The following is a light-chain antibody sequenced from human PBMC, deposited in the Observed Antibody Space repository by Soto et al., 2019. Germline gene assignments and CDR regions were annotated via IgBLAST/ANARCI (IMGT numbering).Light chain of an antibody. CDR3: QQYYSTPFT. Sequence: DIVMTQSPDSLAVSLGERATINCKSSQSVLNSSNNKNYLAWYQQKPGQPPKLLIYWASTRESGVPDRFSGSGSGTDFTLTISSVQAEDVAVYYCQQYYSTPFTFGPGTKVDIK. CDR2: WAS. J-gene: IGKJ3*01. CDR1: QSVLNSSNNKNY. V-gene: IGKV4-1*01.